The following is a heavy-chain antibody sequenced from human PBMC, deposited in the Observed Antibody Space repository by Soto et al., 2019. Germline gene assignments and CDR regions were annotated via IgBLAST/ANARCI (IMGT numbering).Heavy chain of an antibody. CDR2: MNSDGSTT. J-gene: IGHJ4*02. CDR3: ATAEVDY. V-gene: IGHV3-74*01. Sequence: GGSLRLSCAASGFTFGNYWMHWVRQAPGKGLEWVSRMNSDGSTTNHADSVKGRFTVSRDNARNTLHLQMNSLRAEDTAVYYCATAEVDYWGPGTLVTVS. CDR1: GFTFGNYW.